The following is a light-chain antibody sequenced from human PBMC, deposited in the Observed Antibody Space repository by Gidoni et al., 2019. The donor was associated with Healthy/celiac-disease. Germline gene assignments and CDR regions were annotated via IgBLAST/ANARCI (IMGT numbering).Light chain of an antibody. V-gene: IGKV1-39*01. J-gene: IGKJ1*01. CDR3: QQSYSTPRT. CDR1: QSISSY. CDR2: AAS. Sequence: DIQTTQSPSSLSASVGDRVTITCRASQSISSYLNWYQQKPGKAPKRLIYAASSLQSGVPSRCSGSGSGTDFTLTISSLQPEDFATYSCQQSYSTPRTFGQWTQVEIK.